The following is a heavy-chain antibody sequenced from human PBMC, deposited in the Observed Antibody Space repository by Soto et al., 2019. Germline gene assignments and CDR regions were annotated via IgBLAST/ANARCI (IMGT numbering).Heavy chain of an antibody. V-gene: IGHV3-23*01. CDR2: IGGSGVSP. CDR3: AKARCSSTDCYVPDY. J-gene: IGHJ4*02. Sequence: EVQLLESGGDLVQPGGSLRLSCAASGFTFSTYTMSWVRQAPGKGLKGVSVIGGSGVSPSYADSVQGRFTISRDNSKNTLFLQMNSLRAEDTAMYYCAKARCSSTDCYVPDYWGQGTLVTVSS. CDR1: GFTFSTYT. D-gene: IGHD2-15*01.